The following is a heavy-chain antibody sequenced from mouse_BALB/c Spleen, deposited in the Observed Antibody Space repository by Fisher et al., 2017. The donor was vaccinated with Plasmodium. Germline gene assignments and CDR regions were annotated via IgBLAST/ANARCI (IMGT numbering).Heavy chain of an antibody. Sequence: KFKGKATLTVDKSSSTAYMQLSSLTSEDSAVYYCSRRGFRDYCGNYVGAMDYWGQGTSVTVSS. CDR3: SRRGFRDYCGNYVGAMDY. J-gene: IGHJ4*01. D-gene: IGHD2-1*01. V-gene: IGHV1-53*01.